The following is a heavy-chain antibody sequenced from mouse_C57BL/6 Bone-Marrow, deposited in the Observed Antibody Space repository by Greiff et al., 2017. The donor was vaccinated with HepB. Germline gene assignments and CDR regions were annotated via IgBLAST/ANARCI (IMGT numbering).Heavy chain of an antibody. D-gene: IGHD1-1*01. Sequence: VKLVESGPELVKPGASVKISCKASGYAFSSSWMNWVKQRPGKGLEWIGRIYPGDGDTNYNGKFKGKATLTADKSSSTAYMQHSSLTSEDSAVYFCARWGIYYYGSSLYYFDYWGQGTTLTVSS. V-gene: IGHV1-82*01. CDR3: ARWGIYYYGSSLYYFDY. CDR2: IYPGDGDT. CDR1: GYAFSSSW. J-gene: IGHJ2*01.